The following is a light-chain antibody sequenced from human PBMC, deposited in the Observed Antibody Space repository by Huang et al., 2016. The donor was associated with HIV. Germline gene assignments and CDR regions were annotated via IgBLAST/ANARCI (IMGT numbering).Light chain of an antibody. J-gene: IGKJ4*01. CDR3: HQYNNWLLS. CDR2: GSS. V-gene: IGKV3-15*01. Sequence: EIVMTQSPATLSVSPGERVTLSCRAKRSVSTHLAWYQQRPGQAPRLLIDGSSTRAPGIPARFSGSGSGTDFSLTISSIQSEDFALYYCHQYNNWLLSFGGGTRVDI. CDR1: RSVSTH.